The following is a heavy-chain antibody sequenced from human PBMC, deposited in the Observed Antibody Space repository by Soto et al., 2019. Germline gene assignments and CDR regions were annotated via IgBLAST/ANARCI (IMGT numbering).Heavy chain of an antibody. J-gene: IGHJ6*02. CDR1: GYTFTSYG. V-gene: IGHV1-18*01. CDR3: ARESCSGGSCYSAMNYGMDV. D-gene: IGHD2-15*01. Sequence: QVQLVQSGAEVKKPGASVKVSCKASGYTFTSYGISWVRQAPGQGLEWMGWISAYNGNTNYAQKLQGRVTMTTDTPTSTAYLELRSLRSDDTAVYNCARESCSGGSCYSAMNYGMDVWGQGTTVTVSS. CDR2: ISAYNGNT.